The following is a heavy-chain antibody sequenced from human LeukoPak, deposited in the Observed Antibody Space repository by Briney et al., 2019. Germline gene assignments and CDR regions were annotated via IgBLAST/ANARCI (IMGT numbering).Heavy chain of an antibody. CDR3: ARSFTDAFDM. J-gene: IGHJ3*02. D-gene: IGHD3-16*02. Sequence: GESLKISCKASGYSFTTDWIGWVRQMPGKGLEWMGIIHPGDSDTTYSPFFQGQVTISADKSISTAYLQWSSVKASDTAMYYCARSFTDAFDMWGQGTMVTVSS. V-gene: IGHV5-51*01. CDR2: IHPGDSDT. CDR1: GYSFTTDW.